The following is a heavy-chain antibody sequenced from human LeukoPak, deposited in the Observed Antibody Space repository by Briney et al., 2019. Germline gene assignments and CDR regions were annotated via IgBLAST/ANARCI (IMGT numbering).Heavy chain of an antibody. CDR3: ARHALKVVTAHRQYDY. V-gene: IGHV4-39*01. D-gene: IGHD2-21*02. CDR2: IYYSGST. CDR1: GGSISSSSYY. Sequence: PSETLSLTCTVSGGSISSSSYYWGWIHQPPGKGLEWIGSIYYSGSTYYNPSLKSRVTISVDTSKNQFSLKLSSVTAADTAVYYCARHALKVVTAHRQYDYWGQGTLVTVSS. J-gene: IGHJ4*02.